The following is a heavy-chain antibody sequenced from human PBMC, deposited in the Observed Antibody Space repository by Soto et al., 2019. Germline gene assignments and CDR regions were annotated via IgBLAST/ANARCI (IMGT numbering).Heavy chain of an antibody. CDR3: AKDLNPSVDIVATGLDY. D-gene: IGHD5-12*01. V-gene: IGHV3-30*18. CDR2: ISYDGSNK. Sequence: QVQLVESGGGVVQPGRSLRLSCAASGFTFSSYGMHWVRQAPGKGLEWVAVISYDGSNKYYADSVKGRFTISRDNSKNTLYLQMNSLRAEDTAVYYCAKDLNPSVDIVATGLDYWGQGTLVTVSS. J-gene: IGHJ4*02. CDR1: GFTFSSYG.